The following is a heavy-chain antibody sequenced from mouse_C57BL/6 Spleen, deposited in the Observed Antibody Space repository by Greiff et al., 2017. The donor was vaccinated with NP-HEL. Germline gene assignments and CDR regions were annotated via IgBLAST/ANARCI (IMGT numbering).Heavy chain of an antibody. CDR1: GFSLTSYG. CDR3: ARGAMDY. J-gene: IGHJ4*01. V-gene: IGHV2-2*01. Sequence: VKLVESGPGLVQPSQSLSTTCTVSGFSLTSYGVHWVRQSPGKGLEWLGVIWSGGSTDYNAAFISRLSISKDNSKSQVFFKMNSLQADDTAIYYCARGAMDYWGQGTSVTVSS. CDR2: IWSGGST.